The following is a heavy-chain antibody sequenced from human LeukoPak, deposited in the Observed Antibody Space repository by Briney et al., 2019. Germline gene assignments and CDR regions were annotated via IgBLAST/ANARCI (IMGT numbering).Heavy chain of an antibody. CDR2: INHSGST. CDR3: ARGGAVAAPFDY. CDR1: GWAFSGYY. J-gene: IGHJ4*02. Sequence: SETPSPTRPVYGWAFSGYYWGWIRQPPGKGLGGVGEINHSGSTNYNPTLKSRVTISVDTSKNQFSLKLSSVTAADTAVYYCARGGAVAAPFDYWGQGTLVTVSS. D-gene: IGHD6-19*01. V-gene: IGHV4-34*01.